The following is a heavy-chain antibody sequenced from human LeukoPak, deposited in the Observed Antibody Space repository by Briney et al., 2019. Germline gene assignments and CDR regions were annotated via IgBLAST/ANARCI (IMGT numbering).Heavy chain of an antibody. CDR1: GFTFSSYA. D-gene: IGHD3-22*01. CDR3: ARLAYYYDSSGTSDFDY. Sequence: GGSLRLSCAASGFTFSSYAMSWVRQAPGKGLEWVSVIYSGGSTYYADSVKGRFTISRDNSKNTLYLQMNSLRAEDTAVYYCARLAYYYDSSGTSDFDYWGQGTLVTVSS. CDR2: IYSGGST. V-gene: IGHV3-53*01. J-gene: IGHJ4*02.